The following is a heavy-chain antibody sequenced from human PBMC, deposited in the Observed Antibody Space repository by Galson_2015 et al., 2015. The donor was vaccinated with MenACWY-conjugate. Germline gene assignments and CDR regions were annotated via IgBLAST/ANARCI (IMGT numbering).Heavy chain of an antibody. J-gene: IGHJ4*01. D-gene: IGHD2-15*01. CDR2: IDYSGST. Sequence: SEPLSLTCTVSGGSISGSYWTWIRQPPGKGLEWIGNIDYSGSTNYNPSLKSRVTTSADTSKNQFSLRLSSVTAADPAVYYCARDPGSTNNIYYFDPWGPGTLAAASP. V-gene: IGHV4-59*01. CDR1: GGSISGSY. CDR3: ARDPGSTNNIYYFDP.